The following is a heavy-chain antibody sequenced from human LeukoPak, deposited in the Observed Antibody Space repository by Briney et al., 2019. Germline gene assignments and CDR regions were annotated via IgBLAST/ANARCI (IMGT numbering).Heavy chain of an antibody. Sequence: SETLSLTCAVYGGSFSGYYWSWIRQPPGKGLEWIGEINHSGSTNYNPSLKSRVTISVDTSKNQFSLKLSSVTAADTAVYYCARVPKTYYDFWSGLNHDAFDIWGQGTMVTVSS. J-gene: IGHJ3*02. CDR2: INHSGST. D-gene: IGHD3-3*01. V-gene: IGHV4-34*01. CDR3: ARVPKTYYDFWSGLNHDAFDI. CDR1: GGSFSGYY.